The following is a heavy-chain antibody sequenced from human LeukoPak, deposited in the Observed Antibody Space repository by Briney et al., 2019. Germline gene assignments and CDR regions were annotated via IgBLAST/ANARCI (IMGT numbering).Heavy chain of an antibody. D-gene: IGHD1-26*01. Sequence: GGSLRLSCAASGFTFSTSWMHWVRQAPGKGLVWVSRINDDGSTTTHADSVKGRFTISRDNAKNTLHLKMNSLRAEDTAVYYCARALGSPLDYWGQGTLVTVSS. V-gene: IGHV3-74*01. CDR1: GFTFSTSW. CDR2: INDDGSTT. CDR3: ARALGSPLDY. J-gene: IGHJ4*02.